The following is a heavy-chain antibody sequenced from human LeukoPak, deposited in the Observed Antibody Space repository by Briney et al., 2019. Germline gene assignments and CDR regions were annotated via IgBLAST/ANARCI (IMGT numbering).Heavy chain of an antibody. CDR1: GGSISSYY. CDR3: ARCSRNDYGDYNDGYGMDV. J-gene: IGHJ6*02. D-gene: IGHD4-17*01. V-gene: IGHV4-59*08. CDR2: IYYSGST. Sequence: EPLSLTCTVSGGSISSYYWSWIRQPPGKGLEWIGYIYYSGSTNYNPSLKSRVTISVDTSKNQFSLKLSSVTAADTAVYYCARCSRNDYGDYNDGYGMDVWGQGTTVTVSS.